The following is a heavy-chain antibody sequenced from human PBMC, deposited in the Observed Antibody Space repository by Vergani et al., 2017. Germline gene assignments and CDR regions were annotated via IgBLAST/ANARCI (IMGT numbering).Heavy chain of an antibody. CDR1: GFISSSYW. V-gene: IGHV3-7*01. J-gene: IGHJ6*02. Sequence: EGQLVESGGDWVQRGGSLRLSCAASGFISSSYWMSWVRQAPGQGLEWVANVNQDGSEKYYVDSVRGRFTISRDNAKNSIYLQMNSLRAEDTAVYFCVRVPLIRRGSGNYGINNYHGMDVWGQGTMVIVSS. CDR2: VNQDGSEK. CDR3: VRVPLIRRGSGNYGINNYHGMDV. D-gene: IGHD3-10*01.